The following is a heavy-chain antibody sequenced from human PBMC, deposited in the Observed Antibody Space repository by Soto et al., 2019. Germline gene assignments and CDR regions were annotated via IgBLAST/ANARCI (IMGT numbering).Heavy chain of an antibody. J-gene: IGHJ4*02. CDR2: ISSSSSYI. D-gene: IGHD3-10*01. CDR3: ARGLGGWFGEFSVFDY. Sequence: GGSLRLSCAASGFTFSSFSMNWVRQAPGKGLEWVSSISSSSSYIYYADSVKGRFTISRDNAKNSLYLQMNSLRAEDTAVYYCARGLGGWFGEFSVFDYWGQGTLVTVSS. CDR1: GFTFSSFS. V-gene: IGHV3-21*01.